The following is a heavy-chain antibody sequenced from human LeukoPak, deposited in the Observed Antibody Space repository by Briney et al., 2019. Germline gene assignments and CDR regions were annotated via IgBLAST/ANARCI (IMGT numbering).Heavy chain of an antibody. V-gene: IGHV3-53*01. J-gene: IGHJ6*03. D-gene: IGHD3-10*01. CDR3: ARQHYSNNYYYYYMDV. CDR2: IYSGGST. CDR1: GFTVSSNY. Sequence: GGSLRLSCAASGFTVSSNYMGWVRQAPGKGLEWVSAIYSGGSTYYADSVKGRFTISRDNSKNTLYLQMNSLRAEDTAVYYCARQHYSNNYYYYYMDVWGKGTTVTVSS.